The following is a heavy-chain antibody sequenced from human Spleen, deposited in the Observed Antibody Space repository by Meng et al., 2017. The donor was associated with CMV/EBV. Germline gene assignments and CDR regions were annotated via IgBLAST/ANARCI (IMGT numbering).Heavy chain of an antibody. Sequence: ASVKVSCKASGYTFTSYDINWVRQATGQGLEWMGWMNPNSGNTGYAQKFQGRVTMTRNTSISTAYMELSSLRSEDTAVYYCARGRPTGPLGGVIRGPFDYWGQGTLVTSPQ. V-gene: IGHV1-8*01. CDR3: ARGRPTGPLGGVIRGPFDY. D-gene: IGHD3-16*02. CDR2: MNPNSGNT. CDR1: GYTFTSYD. J-gene: IGHJ4*02.